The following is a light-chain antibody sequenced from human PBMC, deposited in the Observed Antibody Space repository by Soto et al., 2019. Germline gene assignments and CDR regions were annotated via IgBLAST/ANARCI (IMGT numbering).Light chain of an antibody. CDR1: QSISSW. V-gene: IGKV1-5*01. J-gene: IGKJ2*01. CDR2: DAS. Sequence: DIQMTQSPSTLSASVGDRVTITCRASQSISSWLAWYQQKPGKAPKLLIYDASSLESGVPSRFSGSGSGTEFTLTISSLHADDFANYYCQQYNSYYTFGQGTKLEIK. CDR3: QQYNSYYT.